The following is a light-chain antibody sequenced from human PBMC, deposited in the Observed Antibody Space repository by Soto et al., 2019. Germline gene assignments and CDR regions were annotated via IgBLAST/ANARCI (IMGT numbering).Light chain of an antibody. V-gene: IGLV2-14*01. Sequence: QSALTQPASVSGSPGQSVTISCTGTSSDVGGYNYVSWYQHHPGEAPKLMIYEVTHRPSGVSNRFSGSKSGNTASLTISGLQAEEEADYYCSSYTSISTYVFGTGTKVTVL. CDR2: EVT. CDR1: SSDVGGYNY. CDR3: SSYTSISTYV. J-gene: IGLJ1*01.